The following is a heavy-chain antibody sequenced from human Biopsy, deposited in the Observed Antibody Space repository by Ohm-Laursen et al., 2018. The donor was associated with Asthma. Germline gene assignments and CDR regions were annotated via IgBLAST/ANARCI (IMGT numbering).Heavy chain of an antibody. CDR1: GFTVSNFA. V-gene: IGHV3-23*01. D-gene: IGHD1-7*01. J-gene: IGHJ3*02. Sequence: SLRLSCAASGFTVSNFAMNWVRQAPGQGLEWVSVISSGSGSTYYADSVKGRFTISRDTSMNTLYLQMNSLRAEDTAVYYCAKDWSWNYVYAFDIWGQGTMVTVSS. CDR2: ISSGSGST. CDR3: AKDWSWNYVYAFDI.